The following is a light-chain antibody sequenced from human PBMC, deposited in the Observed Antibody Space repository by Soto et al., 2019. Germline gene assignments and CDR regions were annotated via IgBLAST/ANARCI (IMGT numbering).Light chain of an antibody. V-gene: IGKV4-1*01. CDR3: QQYHSLPFT. CDR1: QSLLYDSDNKNN. CDR2: WAS. J-gene: IGKJ5*01. Sequence: DIVLTQSPDSLGVSLGETATITCRSSQSLLYDSDNKNNLTWFQHKPGQPPKLLFSWASTRESGVPDRFSGRGSETDFTLTIATLQAEDVAVYYCQQYHSLPFTFGQGTRLDIK.